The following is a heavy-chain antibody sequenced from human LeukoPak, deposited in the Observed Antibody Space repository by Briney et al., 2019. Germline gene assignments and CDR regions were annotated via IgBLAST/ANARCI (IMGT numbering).Heavy chain of an antibody. CDR1: GGSIRNYY. Sequence: SETLSLTCTVSGGSIRNYYWSWIRQPPAKGLEWIGHIYYSGTTNYNPSLKSRVTMSVDTSKNQFSLKLSSVTAADTAVYYCARGYSYGSFDYWGQGTLVTVSS. CDR2: IYYSGTT. CDR3: ARGYSYGSFDY. V-gene: IGHV4-59*01. J-gene: IGHJ4*02. D-gene: IGHD5-18*01.